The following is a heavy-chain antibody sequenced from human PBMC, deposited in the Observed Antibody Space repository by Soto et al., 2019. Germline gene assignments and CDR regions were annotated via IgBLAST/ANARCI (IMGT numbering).Heavy chain of an antibody. V-gene: IGHV1-8*01. CDR3: ARELGGTTVNTLFDH. J-gene: IGHJ4*02. CDR2: MNPNSGNT. CDR1: GDTFTSYD. Sequence: ASVKVSCTACGDTFTSYDINWVRQAAGQGLEWMGWMNPNSGNTGYAQKFRGRVTMTRDTSTNTVHMELSSLRSEDTAVYFCARELGGTTVNTLFDHWGQGTVVTVSS. D-gene: IGHD4-17*01.